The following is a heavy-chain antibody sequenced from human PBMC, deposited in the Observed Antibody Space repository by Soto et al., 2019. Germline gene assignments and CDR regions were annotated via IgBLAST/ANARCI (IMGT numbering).Heavy chain of an antibody. Sequence: QVQLQQWGAGLLKPSETLSLTCAVYGGSFSGYYWSWIRQPPGKGLEWIGEINHSGSTNYNPALKIRVTISVDTAKNQFSLKLSSVTAADTAVYYCARLRRITMVRGVIGGSDYWGQGTLVTVSS. CDR3: ARLRRITMVRGVIGGSDY. CDR2: INHSGST. CDR1: GGSFSGYY. D-gene: IGHD3-10*01. V-gene: IGHV4-34*01. J-gene: IGHJ4*02.